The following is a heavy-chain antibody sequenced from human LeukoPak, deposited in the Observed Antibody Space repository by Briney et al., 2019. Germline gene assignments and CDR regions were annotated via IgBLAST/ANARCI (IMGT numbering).Heavy chain of an antibody. D-gene: IGHD3-9*01. CDR3: ARVLILTGYYISD. CDR1: GYTFTGYY. J-gene: IGHJ4*02. CDR2: INPNSGGT. Sequence: GASVKVSCKASGYTFTGYYMHWVRQAPGQGLEWMGWINPNSGGTNYAQKFQGRVTMTRDTSISTAYMELSRLRSDDTAVYYCARVLILTGYYISDWGQGTLVTVSS. V-gene: IGHV1-2*02.